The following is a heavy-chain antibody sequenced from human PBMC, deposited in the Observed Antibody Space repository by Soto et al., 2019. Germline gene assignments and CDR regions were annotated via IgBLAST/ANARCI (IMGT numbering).Heavy chain of an antibody. D-gene: IGHD6-19*01. CDR3: AKVVDNSGSVY. Sequence: GGSLRLSCAASGFTFSSYGMTWVRQAPGKGLEWVSSIGGSGGTTYYADSVKGRFTISRDNSKNTVYLQMNSLRVEDTALYYCAKVVDNSGSVYWGQGTLVTVSS. CDR2: IGGSGGTT. V-gene: IGHV3-23*01. CDR1: GFTFSSYG. J-gene: IGHJ4*02.